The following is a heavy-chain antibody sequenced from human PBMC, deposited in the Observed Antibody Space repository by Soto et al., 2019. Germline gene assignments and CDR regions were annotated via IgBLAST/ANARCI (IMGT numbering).Heavy chain of an antibody. D-gene: IGHD2-21*01. V-gene: IGHV3-23*01. CDR1: GFTFSSYA. Sequence: GGSLRLSCAASGFTFSSYAMSWVRQAPGKGLEWVSAISGSGGSTYYADSVKGRFTISRDNAKNTLYLQMNSLRAEETAVYYCAKGYQSGCDSYMDVWGQGTTVNVSS. J-gene: IGHJ6*03. CDR2: ISGSGGST. CDR3: AKGYQSGCDSYMDV.